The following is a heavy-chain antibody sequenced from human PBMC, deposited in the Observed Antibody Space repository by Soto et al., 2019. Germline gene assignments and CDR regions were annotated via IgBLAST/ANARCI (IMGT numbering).Heavy chain of an antibody. CDR2: IKQDGSEK. J-gene: IGHJ6*02. V-gene: IGHV3-7*04. D-gene: IGHD1-1*01. Sequence: GGSLRLSCAASGFTFSSYWMSWVRQAPGKGLEWVANIKQDGSEKYYVDSVKGRFTISRDNAKNSLYLQMNSLRAEDTAVYYCARDLFDDRGYYYYGMDVWGQGTTVTVSS. CDR3: ARDLFDDRGYYYYGMDV. CDR1: GFTFSSYW.